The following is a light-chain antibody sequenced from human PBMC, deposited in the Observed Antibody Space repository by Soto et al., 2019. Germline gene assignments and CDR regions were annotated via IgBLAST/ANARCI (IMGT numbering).Light chain of an antibody. CDR2: GAS. J-gene: IGKJ5*01. CDR3: QQYNNWPTR. V-gene: IGKV3-15*01. Sequence: EIVMTQSPATLSVSPGERATLSCRASQSVSSNLAWYQQTPGQAPRLLIYGASTRATGIPARFSGSGSGTEFTLTISSLQSEDFAVYYCQQYNNWPTRFGQGTRLEI. CDR1: QSVSSN.